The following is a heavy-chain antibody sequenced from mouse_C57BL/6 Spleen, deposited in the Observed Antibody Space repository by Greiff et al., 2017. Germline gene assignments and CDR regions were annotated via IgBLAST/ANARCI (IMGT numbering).Heavy chain of an antibody. V-gene: IGHV3-6*01. CDR2: ISYDGSN. CDR3: ARRVLEGYFDV. Sequence: ESGPGLVKPSQSLSLTCSVSGYSITRGYYWNWIRQFPGNKLEWMGYISYDGSNNYNPSLKNRISITRDTSKNQFFLKLNSVTTEDTATYYCARRVLEGYFDVWGTGTTVTVSA. J-gene: IGHJ1*03. CDR1: GYSITRGYY. D-gene: IGHD2-14*01.